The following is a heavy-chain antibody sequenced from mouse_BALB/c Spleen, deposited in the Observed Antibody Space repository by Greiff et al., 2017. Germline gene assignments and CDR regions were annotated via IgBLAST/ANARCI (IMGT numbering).Heavy chain of an antibody. CDR1: GFTFSSFG. D-gene: IGHD6-1*01. J-gene: IGHJ4*01. Sequence: EVHLVESGGGLVQPGGSRKLSCAASGFTFSSFGMHWVRQAPEKGLEWVAYISSGSSTIYYADTVKGRFTISRDNPKNTLFLQMTSLRSEDTAMYYCARSPSPDYWGQGTSVTVSS. CDR2: ISSGSSTI. CDR3: ARSPSPDY. V-gene: IGHV5-17*02.